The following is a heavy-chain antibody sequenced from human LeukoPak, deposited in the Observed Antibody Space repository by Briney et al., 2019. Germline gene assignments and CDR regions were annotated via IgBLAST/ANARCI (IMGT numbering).Heavy chain of an antibody. Sequence: SETLSLTCTVSGGSISSGSYYWSWIRQPAGKGLEWIGRIYTSGSTYYNPSLKSRVTISVDTSKNQFSLKLSSVTAADTAVYYCARERAYYYYYYMDVWGKGTTVTVSS. J-gene: IGHJ6*03. CDR3: ARERAYYYYYYMDV. CDR2: IYTSGST. CDR1: GGSISSGSYY. V-gene: IGHV4-61*02.